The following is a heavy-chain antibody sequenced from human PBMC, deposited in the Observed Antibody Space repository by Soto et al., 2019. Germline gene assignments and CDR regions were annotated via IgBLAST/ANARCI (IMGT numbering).Heavy chain of an antibody. D-gene: IGHD3-10*01. CDR1: GGSISSSSYY. CDR2: IYYSGST. Sequence: PSETLSLTCTVSGGSISSSSYYWGWIRQPPGKGLEWIGSIYYSGSTYYNPSLKSRVTISVDTSKNQFSLKLSSVTAADTAVYYCASQYYYGSGSYCPNWFDPWGQGTLVTVSS. J-gene: IGHJ5*02. V-gene: IGHV4-39*01. CDR3: ASQYYYGSGSYCPNWFDP.